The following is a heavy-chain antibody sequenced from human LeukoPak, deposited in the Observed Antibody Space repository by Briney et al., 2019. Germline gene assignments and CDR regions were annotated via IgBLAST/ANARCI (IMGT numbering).Heavy chain of an antibody. Sequence: SETLSLTCTVSGGSISGSTYYWGWIRQPAGKGLEWIGRIYTSGSTNYNPSLKSRVTMSVDTSKNQFSLKLSSVTAADTAVYYCARAGRSGYDYSPLNAFDIWGQGTMVTVSS. CDR2: IYTSGST. V-gene: IGHV4-61*02. CDR3: ARAGRSGYDYSPLNAFDI. J-gene: IGHJ3*02. D-gene: IGHD5-12*01. CDR1: GGSISGSTYY.